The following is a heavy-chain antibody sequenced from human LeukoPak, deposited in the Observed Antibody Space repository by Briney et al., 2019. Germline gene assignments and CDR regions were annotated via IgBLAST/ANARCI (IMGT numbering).Heavy chain of an antibody. CDR1: GFTVSSNY. J-gene: IGHJ4*02. CDR2: IYSGGST. V-gene: IGHV3-53*01. Sequence: PGGSPRLSCAASGFTVSSNYMSWVRQAPGKGLEWVSVIYSGGSTYYADSVKGRFTISRDNSKNTLYLQMNSLRAEDTAVYYCARDRRIDYYDSSGYTSWGQGTLVTVSS. D-gene: IGHD3-22*01. CDR3: ARDRRIDYYDSSGYTS.